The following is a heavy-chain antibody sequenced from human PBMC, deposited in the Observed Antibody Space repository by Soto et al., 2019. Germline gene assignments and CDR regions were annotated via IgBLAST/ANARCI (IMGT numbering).Heavy chain of an antibody. J-gene: IGHJ4*02. Sequence: GASVKVSCKASGYTFTSYAMHWVRQAPGQRLEWMGWINAGNGNTKYSQKFQGRVTITRDTSASTAYMELSSLRSEDTAVYYCARPRLKLGSSFFDYWGQGTLVTVSS. D-gene: IGHD2-15*01. CDR3: ARPRLKLGSSFFDY. V-gene: IGHV1-3*01. CDR2: INAGNGNT. CDR1: GYTFTSYA.